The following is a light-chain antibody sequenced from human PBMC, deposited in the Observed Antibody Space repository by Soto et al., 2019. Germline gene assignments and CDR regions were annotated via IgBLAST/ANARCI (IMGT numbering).Light chain of an antibody. V-gene: IGLV2-8*01. CDR1: SSDVGGCKF. CDR3: CRCAGSNNPYV. Sequence: QSALTQPPSASGSPGQSVTISCTGTSSDVGGCKFVSWYQQYPGKAPKLIIYEVSKGTSGVPDRFSCFESADTASLTVTRRQADEDDDYYCCRCAGSNNPYVFGTGTKVTVL. CDR2: EVS. J-gene: IGLJ1*01.